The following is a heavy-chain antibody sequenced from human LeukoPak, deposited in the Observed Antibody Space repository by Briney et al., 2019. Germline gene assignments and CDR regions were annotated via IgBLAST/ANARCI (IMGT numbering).Heavy chain of an antibody. Sequence: GGSLRLSCAASGFTVSSDYMSWVRQAPGKGLEWVSVIYSGGATYYADSVKGRFTISRDNSKNTLYLKMNSLRAEDTAVYYCARDRGILPYGMDVWGQGATVTVSS. J-gene: IGHJ6*02. CDR2: IYSGGAT. D-gene: IGHD3-10*01. CDR3: ARDRGILPYGMDV. V-gene: IGHV3-66*01. CDR1: GFTVSSDY.